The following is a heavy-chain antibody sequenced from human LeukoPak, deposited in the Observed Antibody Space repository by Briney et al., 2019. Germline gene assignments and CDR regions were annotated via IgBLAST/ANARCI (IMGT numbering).Heavy chain of an antibody. V-gene: IGHV1-46*02. CDR3: AREGVIVVVVAASQRPPAGMDV. Sequence: ASVKVSCKASGYTFNSYDINWVRQAPGQGLEWMGIINPSGGSTSYAQKFQGRVTMTRDTSTSTVYMELSSLRSEDTAVYYCAREGVIVVVVAASQRPPAGMDVWGQGTTVTVSS. CDR1: GYTFNSYD. J-gene: IGHJ6*02. CDR2: INPSGGST. D-gene: IGHD2-15*01.